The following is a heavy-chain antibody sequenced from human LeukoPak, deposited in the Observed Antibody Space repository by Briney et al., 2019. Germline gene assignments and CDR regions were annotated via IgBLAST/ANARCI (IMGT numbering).Heavy chain of an antibody. CDR2: IYTGGSK. CDR3: AREYPMVGDSYSGMDV. J-gene: IGHJ6*02. V-gene: IGHV3-66*01. D-gene: IGHD2-8*01. CDR1: GFTVNSYY. Sequence: GGSLRLSCAVSGFTVNSYYIHWVRQSPGKGLEWVSVIYTGGSKYHADSVKGRFIISRDNSINTVNLQLTSLRAEDTAVYYCAREYPMVGDSYSGMDVWGQGTTVTVSS.